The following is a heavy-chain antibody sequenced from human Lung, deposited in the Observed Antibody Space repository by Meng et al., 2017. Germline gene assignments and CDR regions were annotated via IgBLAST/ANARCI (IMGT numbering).Heavy chain of an antibody. Sequence: VQLKESRPGLVKPSGTLSLTCAVSGGSITSSTWWSWVRQTPGKGLEWFGEIFHSGSTNYNPPLESRVTISVDKSKNQFSLKVYSVTAADTATYYCARFDISSSGRGDYWGQGILVTVSS. CDR1: GGSITSSTW. V-gene: IGHV4-4*02. CDR2: IFHSGST. D-gene: IGHD1-26*01. CDR3: ARFDISSSGRGDY. J-gene: IGHJ4*02.